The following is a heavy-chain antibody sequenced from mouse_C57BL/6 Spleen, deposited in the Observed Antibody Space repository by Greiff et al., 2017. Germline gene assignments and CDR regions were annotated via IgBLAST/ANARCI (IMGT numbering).Heavy chain of an antibody. D-gene: IGHD1-1*01. Sequence: QVQLQQSGAELVKPGASVKLSCKASGYTFTSYWMHWVKQRPGQGLEWIGMIHPNSGSTNYNEKFKSKATLTVDKSSSTAYMQLSSLTSEDSAVYYCARSITTVVDRFDYWGQGTTLTVSS. J-gene: IGHJ2*01. CDR1: GYTFTSYW. V-gene: IGHV1-64*01. CDR3: ARSITTVVDRFDY. CDR2: IHPNSGST.